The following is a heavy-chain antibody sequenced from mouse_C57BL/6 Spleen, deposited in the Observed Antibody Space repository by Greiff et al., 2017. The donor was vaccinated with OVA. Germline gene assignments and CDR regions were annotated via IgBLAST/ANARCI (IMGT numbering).Heavy chain of an antibody. CDR2: IDPETGGT. CDR1: GYTFTDYE. D-gene: IGHD1-1*01. J-gene: IGHJ2*01. Sequence: QVQLQQSGAELVRPGASVTLSCKASGYTFTDYEMHWVKQTPVHGLEWIGAIDPETGGTAYNQKFKGKAILTADKSSRTAYMELRSLTSEDSAVYYCTRSSTTVVATDFDYWGQGTTLTVSS. CDR3: TRSSTTVVATDFDY. V-gene: IGHV1-15*01.